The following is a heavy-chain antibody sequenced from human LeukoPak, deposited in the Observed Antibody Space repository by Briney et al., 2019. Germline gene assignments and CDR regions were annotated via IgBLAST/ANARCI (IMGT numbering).Heavy chain of an antibody. J-gene: IGHJ4*02. CDR3: AVRYDDFWSGYFYFDY. CDR1: GGSISSYY. V-gene: IGHV4-59*01. CDR2: IYYSGST. Sequence: PSETLSLTCTVSGGSISSYYWSWIRQPPGKGLEWIGYIYYSGSTNYNPSLKSRVTISVDTSKNQFSLKLSSVTAADTAVYYCAVRYDDFWSGYFYFDYWGQGTLVTVS. D-gene: IGHD3-3*01.